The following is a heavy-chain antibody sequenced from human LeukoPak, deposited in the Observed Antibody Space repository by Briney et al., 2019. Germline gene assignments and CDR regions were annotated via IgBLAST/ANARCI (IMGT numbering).Heavy chain of an antibody. Sequence: SGGSLRLSCAASGFTFTTYAMSWVRQAPGKGLEWVSVISGTGGSTSYADSVKGRFTISRDNSRSTLYLQMKSLRAEDTAIYYCVKGYYTTGYIFDYWGQGTLVTVSS. CDR1: GFTFTTYA. V-gene: IGHV3-23*01. CDR3: VKGYYTTGYIFDY. CDR2: ISGTGGST. J-gene: IGHJ4*02. D-gene: IGHD3-22*01.